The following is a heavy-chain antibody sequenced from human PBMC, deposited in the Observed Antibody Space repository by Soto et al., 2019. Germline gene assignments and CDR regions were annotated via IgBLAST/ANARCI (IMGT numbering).Heavy chain of an antibody. Sequence: EVQLVESGGGLVKPGGSLRLSCAAYGFTFSHYSMTWVRQAPGKGLEWVSAISSESTKISYADSVKGRFTISRDNAHSSVFLLMRSLRAEDTAVYYCAKVWDRWLLEIDYWGQGSLVTVAS. CDR1: GFTFSHYS. CDR3: AKVWDRWLLEIDY. J-gene: IGHJ4*02. CDR2: ISSESTKI. V-gene: IGHV3-21*01. D-gene: IGHD2-15*01.